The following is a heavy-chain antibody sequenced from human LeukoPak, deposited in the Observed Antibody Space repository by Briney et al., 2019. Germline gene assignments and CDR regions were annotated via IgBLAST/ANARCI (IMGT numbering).Heavy chain of an antibody. V-gene: IGHV3-21*01. D-gene: IGHD3-3*01. CDR3: ARDTYDFWSGYSPIGY. Sequence: GGSLRLSCAASGFTFSSYSMNWVRQAPGKGLEWVSSISSSSSYIYYADSVKGRFTISRDNAKNSLYLQMNSLRAEDTAVYYCARDTYDFWSGYSPIGYWGQGTLVTVSS. CDR2: ISSSSSYI. CDR1: GFTFSSYS. J-gene: IGHJ4*02.